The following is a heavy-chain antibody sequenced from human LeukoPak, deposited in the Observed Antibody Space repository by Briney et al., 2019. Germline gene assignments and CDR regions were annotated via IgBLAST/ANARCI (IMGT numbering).Heavy chain of an antibody. CDR1: GYTLTELS. J-gene: IGHJ3*02. CDR3: ATSSHWSGYRGVFDI. D-gene: IGHD3-3*01. V-gene: IGHV1-24*01. Sequence: ASVKVSCKVSGYTLTELSMHWVRQAPGKGLEWMGGFDPEDGETIYAQKFQGRVTMTEDTSTDTAYMELSSLRSEDTAVYYCATSSHWSGYRGVFDIWGQGTLVTVTS. CDR2: FDPEDGET.